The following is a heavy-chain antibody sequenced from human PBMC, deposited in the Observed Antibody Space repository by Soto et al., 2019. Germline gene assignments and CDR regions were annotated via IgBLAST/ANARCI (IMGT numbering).Heavy chain of an antibody. V-gene: IGHV1-18*01. D-gene: IGHD1-26*01. Sequence: QVQLVQSGAEVKKPGASVKVSCKASGYTFTSYGVNWVRQAPGQGLEWMGWISPYNGNTKYAQNFQGRVTMTTDTSTSTAYMELRSLRSDDTAVYYCAIDFIEWELTRSPFDYWGQGTLVTVSS. CDR1: GYTFTSYG. CDR3: AIDFIEWELTRSPFDY. J-gene: IGHJ4*02. CDR2: ISPYNGNT.